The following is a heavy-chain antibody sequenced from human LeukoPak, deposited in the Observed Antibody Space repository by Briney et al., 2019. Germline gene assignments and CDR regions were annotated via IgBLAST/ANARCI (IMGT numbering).Heavy chain of an antibody. CDR1: GFNFGEYA. V-gene: IGHV3-49*04. CDR3: TRDSWTGDSVLGGGDY. D-gene: IGHD1-1*01. J-gene: IGHJ4*02. Sequence: GGSLRLSCTASGFNFGEYAMSWVRRAPGKGLEWLGSIRSNTFGGTTEYAASVKGKFTISRDDSKSIAYLQMNSLGTEDTAVYYCTRDSWTGDSVLGGGDYWGQGTRVTVSS. CDR2: IRSNTFGGTT.